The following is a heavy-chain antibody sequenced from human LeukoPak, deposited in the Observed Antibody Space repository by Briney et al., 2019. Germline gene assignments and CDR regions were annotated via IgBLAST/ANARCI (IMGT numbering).Heavy chain of an antibody. D-gene: IGHD5-12*01. V-gene: IGHV3-66*02. CDR3: AKDRRDGYNTFDY. Sequence: PGGSLRLSCAASGFTVSSNYMSWVRQAPGKGLEWVSIIYSDGSTYYADSVKGRFTISRDNSKNTLYLQMNSLRAEDTAVYYCAKDRRDGYNTFDYWGQGTLVTVSS. J-gene: IGHJ4*02. CDR2: IYSDGST. CDR1: GFTVSSNY.